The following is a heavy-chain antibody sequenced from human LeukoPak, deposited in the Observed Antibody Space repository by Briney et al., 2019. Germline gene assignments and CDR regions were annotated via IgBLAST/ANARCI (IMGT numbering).Heavy chain of an antibody. CDR1: GGTFSRYA. Sequence: ASVKVSCKAAGGTFSRYAIRWVRQAPGQGVEGMGRIIPIFGIADYPHKLHGRVTITADKCKSTAYMELSSLRSEDTAVYYCARNYYDTPPDYWGQGTLVTVSS. V-gene: IGHV1-69*04. CDR3: ARNYYDTPPDY. J-gene: IGHJ4*02. D-gene: IGHD3-22*01. CDR2: IIPIFGIA.